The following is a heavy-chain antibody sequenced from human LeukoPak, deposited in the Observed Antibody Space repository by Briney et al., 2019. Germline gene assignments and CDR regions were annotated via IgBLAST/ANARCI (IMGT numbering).Heavy chain of an antibody. Sequence: SETLSLTCTVSGGSISSSSYSWGWIRQPPGKGLEWVGSIYYSGTTYYNPSLKSRVTISVDTSKNQFSVRLTSVTATDTAVYYCARLIGAAGAFDYWGQGTLVTVSS. CDR3: ARLIGAAGAFDY. CDR1: GGSISSSSYS. CDR2: IYYSGTT. D-gene: IGHD6-13*01. V-gene: IGHV4-39*01. J-gene: IGHJ4*02.